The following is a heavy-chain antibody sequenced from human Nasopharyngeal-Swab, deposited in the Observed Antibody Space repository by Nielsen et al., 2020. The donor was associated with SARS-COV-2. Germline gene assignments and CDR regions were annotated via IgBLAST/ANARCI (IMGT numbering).Heavy chain of an antibody. D-gene: IGHD1-1*01. Sequence: ASVKVSCKTSGYTFASFDINWVRQATGRGLEWVGWMNLNSGDTHYAQEFQGKVTLTRDTSRSTAYMELSSLRSEDTAVYYCARGPRLKRHLDYWGQGTLVTVSS. V-gene: IGHV1-8*01. CDR2: MNLNSGDT. CDR1: GYTFASFD. CDR3: ARGPRLKRHLDY. J-gene: IGHJ4*02.